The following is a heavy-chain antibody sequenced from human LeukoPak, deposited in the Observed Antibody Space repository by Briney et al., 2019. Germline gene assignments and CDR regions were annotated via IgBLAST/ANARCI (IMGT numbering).Heavy chain of an antibody. CDR1: GFIFSSYA. J-gene: IGHJ4*02. CDR3: AKSYVGVRGLFDY. Sequence: GGALRLSCAASGFIFSSYAMGWVRRAPGKGLEWVSAISGSGDSTYYADSVKGRFTISRDTSKNTLFLQMNSLRAEDTAVYYCAKSYVGVRGLFDYWGQGTLVTVSS. V-gene: IGHV3-23*01. CDR2: ISGSGDST. D-gene: IGHD3-10*01.